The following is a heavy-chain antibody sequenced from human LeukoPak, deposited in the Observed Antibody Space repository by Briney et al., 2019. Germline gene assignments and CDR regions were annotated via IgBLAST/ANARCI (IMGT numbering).Heavy chain of an antibody. CDR2: IKQDGSEE. J-gene: IGHJ4*02. D-gene: IGHD3-16*02. CDR1: EFTFSNYR. CDR3: AKDGGRYRFDY. Sequence: GGSLRLSCAASEFTFSNYRMSWVRQAPGKGLEWVANIKQDGSEEYYVDSVKGRFTISRDNAKNSLYLQMNSLRVEDTAVYFCAKDGGRYRFDYWGQGTLVTVSS. V-gene: IGHV3-7*01.